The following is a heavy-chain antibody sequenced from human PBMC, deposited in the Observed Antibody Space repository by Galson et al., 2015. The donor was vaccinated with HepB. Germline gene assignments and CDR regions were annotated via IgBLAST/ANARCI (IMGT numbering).Heavy chain of an antibody. D-gene: IGHD2-21*02. CDR2: IYHSGST. V-gene: IGHV4-30-2*01. J-gene: IGHJ5*02. Sequence: QVQLQESGPGLVKPSQTLSLTCAVSGGSISSGGYSWSWIRQPPGKGLEWIGYIYHSGSTYYNPSLKSRVTISVDRSKNQFSLKLSSVTAADTAVYYCARRRRGDPGWFDPWGQGTLVTVSS. CDR1: GGSISSGGYS. CDR3: ARRRRGDPGWFDP.